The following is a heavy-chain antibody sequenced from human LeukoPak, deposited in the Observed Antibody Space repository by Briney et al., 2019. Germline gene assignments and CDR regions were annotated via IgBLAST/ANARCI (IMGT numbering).Heavy chain of an antibody. CDR3: ARDPGGYKNRLYFDS. Sequence: SETLSLTCAVYGGSFSDYFWHWIRQPPGKGLEWIGEISVSGRTNFKPSLKSRVTMSVDTSNNRFSLKRNSVTAADTAVYYCARDPGGYKNRLYFDSWGQGTLVTVSS. V-gene: IGHV4-34*01. D-gene: IGHD5-12*01. CDR2: ISVSGRT. CDR1: GGSFSDYF. J-gene: IGHJ4*02.